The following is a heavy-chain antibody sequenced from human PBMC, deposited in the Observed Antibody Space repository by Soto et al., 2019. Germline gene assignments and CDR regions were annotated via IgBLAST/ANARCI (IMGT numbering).Heavy chain of an antibody. CDR3: VRGKYSGSYFFDY. V-gene: IGHV3-74*01. Sequence: GGFLRLSCEASGFSFSDDWMHWVRQAPGKGLVWVSSVSSVGSTTDYADSVKGRFTISRDNAKNTLYLQMNSLGAEDTAVYYCVRGKYSGSYFFDYWGQGTLVTVSS. CDR1: GFSFSDDW. CDR2: VSSVGSTT. D-gene: IGHD1-26*01. J-gene: IGHJ4*02.